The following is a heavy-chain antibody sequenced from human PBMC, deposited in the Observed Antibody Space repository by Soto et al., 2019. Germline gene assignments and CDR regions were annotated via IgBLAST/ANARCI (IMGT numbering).Heavy chain of an antibody. V-gene: IGHV3-7*01. J-gene: IGHJ6*03. CDR3: VRAMDV. CDR2: IKQDGSEK. CDR1: EFTFSNYW. Sequence: PGGSLRLSCAASEFTFSNYWMTWVRQAPGKGLEWVANIKQDGSEKYYVDSVKGRFTISRDNAKNSLYLQMSSLRAEDTAVYYCVRAMDVWGKGTTVTV.